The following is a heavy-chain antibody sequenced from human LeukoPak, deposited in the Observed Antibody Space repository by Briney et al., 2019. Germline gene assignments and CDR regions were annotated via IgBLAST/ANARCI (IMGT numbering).Heavy chain of an antibody. Sequence: SSETLSLTCAVSGGSFSGFCWSWIRQPPGGGLEWIADINHSGTTNYNPSLKSRVTISVDTSKNQFSLNLKSMTAADTAVYYCTRQYSSSYYSDYWGQGTLVTVSS. D-gene: IGHD6-6*01. CDR3: TRQYSSSYYSDY. V-gene: IGHV4-34*01. CDR1: GGSFSGFC. J-gene: IGHJ4*02. CDR2: INHSGTT.